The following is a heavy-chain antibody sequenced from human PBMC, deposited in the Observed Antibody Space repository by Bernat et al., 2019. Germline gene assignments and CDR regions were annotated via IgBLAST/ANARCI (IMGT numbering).Heavy chain of an antibody. CDR2: INPNSGGT. D-gene: IGHD5-12*01. CDR1: GYTFTGYY. Sequence: QVQLVQSGAEVKKPGASVKVSCKASGYTFTGYYMHWLRQATGQGLEWMGRINPNSGGTNYGQKLQGRFTMTRDTSISTAYMELSRLRSDDTAVYYCAESRNAQATLTPWGQGTLVTVSS. CDR3: AESRNAQATLTP. V-gene: IGHV1-2*06. J-gene: IGHJ4*02.